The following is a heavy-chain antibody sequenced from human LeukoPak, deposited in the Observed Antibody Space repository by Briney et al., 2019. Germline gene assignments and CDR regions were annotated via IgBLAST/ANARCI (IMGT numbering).Heavy chain of an antibody. J-gene: IGHJ4*02. V-gene: IGHV3-30*02. CDR1: GFSFSSYG. CDR3: ARDGGYCSGGSCYN. Sequence: GGSLRLSCAASGFSFSSYGMHWVRQAPGKGLEWVTFIRYDGSNKYYADSVKGRFTISRDNSKNTLYLQMNSLRAEDTAVYYCARDGGYCSGGSCYNWGQGTLVTVSS. D-gene: IGHD2-15*01. CDR2: IRYDGSNK.